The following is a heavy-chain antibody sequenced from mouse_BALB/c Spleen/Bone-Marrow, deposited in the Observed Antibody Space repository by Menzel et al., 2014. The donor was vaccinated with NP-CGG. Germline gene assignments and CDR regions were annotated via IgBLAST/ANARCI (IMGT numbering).Heavy chain of an antibody. Sequence: VKLVESGPGLAAPSQSLSITCTVSGFSLTSYGVHWVRQPPGKGLEWLGVIWAGGSTNYNSALMSRLSISKDNSKSQVFLKMNSLKTDGTAMYYCARDKGDYWGQGTTLTVSS. CDR3: ARDKGDY. CDR2: IWAGGST. CDR1: GFSLTSYG. V-gene: IGHV2-9*02. J-gene: IGHJ2*01.